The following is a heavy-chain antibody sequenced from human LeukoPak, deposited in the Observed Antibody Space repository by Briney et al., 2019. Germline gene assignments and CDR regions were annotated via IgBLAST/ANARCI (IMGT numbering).Heavy chain of an antibody. CDR3: AKNIAAPGRVDYQLYGMDE. V-gene: IGHV3-7*01. CDR1: GFPFSGYW. D-gene: IGHD6-25*01. CDR2: IKQDGSDS. Sequence: PGGSLRLSCAASGFPFSGYWMTWVRQAPGKGLQWVASIKQDGSDSYHVDSVKGRFTISRDNAKNSLFLQMNNLRAGDTAVYYCAKNIAAPGRVDYQLYGMDEWGQGTTVTASS. J-gene: IGHJ6*02.